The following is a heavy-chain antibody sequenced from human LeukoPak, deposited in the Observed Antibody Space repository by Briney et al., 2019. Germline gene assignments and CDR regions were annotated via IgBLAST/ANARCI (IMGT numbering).Heavy chain of an antibody. CDR3: ARYSSSTGGASYYLDY. V-gene: IGHV3-74*01. Sequence: GGSLRLSCTASGFTLRNYWMHWVRQVPGKRLVWVSRISGDGSVTNYADSVQGRFTISRDNAKDTLYLQIDSLRSEDTAVYYCARYSSSTGGASYYLDYWGHGTLVTVSS. CDR1: GFTLRNYW. CDR2: ISGDGSVT. D-gene: IGHD6-6*01. J-gene: IGHJ4*01.